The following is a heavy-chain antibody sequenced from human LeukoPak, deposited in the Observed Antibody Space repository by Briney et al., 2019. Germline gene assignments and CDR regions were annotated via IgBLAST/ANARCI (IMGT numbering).Heavy chain of an antibody. Sequence: ASVKVSCKASGYTFTSYGISWVRQAPGQGLEWMGWISAYNGNTNYAQKLQGRVTMTTDTSTSTAYMELRSLRSDDTAVYYCARLSKYDFWSGYSYYFDYWGQGTLVTVSP. CDR2: ISAYNGNT. CDR3: ARLSKYDFWSGYSYYFDY. CDR1: GYTFTSYG. D-gene: IGHD3-3*01. J-gene: IGHJ4*02. V-gene: IGHV1-18*01.